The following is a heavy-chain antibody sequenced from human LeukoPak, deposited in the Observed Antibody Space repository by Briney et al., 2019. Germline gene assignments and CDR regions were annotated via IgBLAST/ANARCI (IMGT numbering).Heavy chain of an antibody. J-gene: IGHJ4*02. CDR3: ARVYSSGWSY. CDR2: ISSSGSTI. Sequence: PGGSLRLSCVASGFTFSSYTMNWVRQAPGKGLEWVSYISSSGSTIYYADSVEGRFTISRDNAKKSLYLQMNSLRAEDTAVYYCARVYSSGWSYWGQGTLVTVSS. CDR1: GFTFSSYT. D-gene: IGHD6-19*01. V-gene: IGHV3-48*04.